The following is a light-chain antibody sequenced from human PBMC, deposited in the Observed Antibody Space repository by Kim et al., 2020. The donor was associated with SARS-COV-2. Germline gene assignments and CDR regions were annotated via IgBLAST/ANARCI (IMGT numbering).Light chain of an antibody. CDR3: QTWGSGVVV. CDR2: VFSDGGY. CDR1: SGHSTYT. V-gene: IGLV4-69*01. Sequence: SVKLTCTLSSGHSTYTIAWYQHQPDKSPRYLMKVFSDGGYRKGDGIPDRLSGSSSGPQRYLTISSLQSEDEADYYCQTWGSGVVVLGGGTQLTVL. J-gene: IGLJ2*01.